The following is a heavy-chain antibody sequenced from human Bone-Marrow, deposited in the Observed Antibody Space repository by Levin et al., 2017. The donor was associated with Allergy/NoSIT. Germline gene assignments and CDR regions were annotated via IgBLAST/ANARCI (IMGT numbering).Heavy chain of an antibody. D-gene: IGHD6-19*01. CDR3: TRGNSFSSAWFTGDV. CDR1: GASINGDSW. J-gene: IGHJ6*02. CDR2: IFHTGSS. Sequence: PSETLSLTCAVSGASINGDSWWSWVRQPPGQGLEWIGEIFHTGSSKFNPSLQSRVTMSVDKSKNHLSLNLTSVTAADTAVYYCTRGNSFSSAWFTGDVWGQGTTVIVSS. V-gene: IGHV4-4*02.